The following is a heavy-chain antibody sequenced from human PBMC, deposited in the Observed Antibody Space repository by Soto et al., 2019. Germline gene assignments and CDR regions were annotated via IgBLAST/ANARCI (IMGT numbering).Heavy chain of an antibody. CDR1: GGSISSYY. D-gene: IGHD2-15*01. CDR3: ARESYCSGGSCYPFDY. J-gene: IGHJ4*02. CDR2: IYYSGST. V-gene: IGHV4-59*01. Sequence: PSEPLSLTCTVSGGSISSYYWSWIRQPPGKGLEWIGYIYYSGSTNYNPSLKSRVTISVDTSKNQFSLKLSSVTAADTAVYYCARESYCSGGSCYPFDYWGQGTLVTVS.